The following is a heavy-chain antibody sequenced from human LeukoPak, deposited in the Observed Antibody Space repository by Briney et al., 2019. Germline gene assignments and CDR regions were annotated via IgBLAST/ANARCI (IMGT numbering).Heavy chain of an antibody. CDR2: ISAYNGNT. V-gene: IGHV1-18*01. CDR1: GYTFTSYG. D-gene: IGHD2-2*01. J-gene: IGHJ5*02. Sequence: ATVKVSCKASGYTFTSYGISWVRQAPGQGLEWMGWISAYNGNTNYAQKLQGRVTVTTDTSTSTAYMELRSLRSDDTAVYYWARDLRIVVVPAANWFDPWGQGTLVTVSS. CDR3: ARDLRIVVVPAANWFDP.